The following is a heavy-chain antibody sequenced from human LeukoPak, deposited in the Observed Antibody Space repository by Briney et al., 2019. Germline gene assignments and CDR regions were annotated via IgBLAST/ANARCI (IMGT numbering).Heavy chain of an antibody. CDR2: IYSSGST. CDR3: ARGYGSGSNWFDP. CDR1: GGSISTYY. J-gene: IGHJ5*02. D-gene: IGHD3-10*01. Sequence: SETLSLTCTVSGGSISTYYWSCIRQPAGKDLGWIGHIYSSGSTNYNPSLKSRVTMSVDTSKNQLSLKLNSVTAADTAVYYCARGYGSGSNWFDPWGQGTLVIVSS. V-gene: IGHV4-4*07.